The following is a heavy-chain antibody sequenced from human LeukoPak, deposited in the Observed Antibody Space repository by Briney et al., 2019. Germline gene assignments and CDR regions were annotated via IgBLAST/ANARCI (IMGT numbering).Heavy chain of an antibody. Sequence: GGSLRLSCAASGCTFSSYWMSWVRQAPGKGLEWVANIKQDGSEKYYVDSVKGRFTISRDNAKNSLYLQMNSLRAEDTAVYYCARDHPEGYFDYWGQGTLVTVSS. J-gene: IGHJ4*02. V-gene: IGHV3-7*01. CDR3: ARDHPEGYFDY. CDR1: GCTFSSYW. CDR2: IKQDGSEK.